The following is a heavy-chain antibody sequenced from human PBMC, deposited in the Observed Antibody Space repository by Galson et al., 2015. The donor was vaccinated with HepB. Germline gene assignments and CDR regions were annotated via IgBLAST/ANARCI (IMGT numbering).Heavy chain of an antibody. D-gene: IGHD3/OR15-3a*01. V-gene: IGHV1-2*02. CDR3: ARDYGLKDFDN. Sequence: SVKVSCKASGYTFSDHYIHWVRQAPGQGLEWVGEINPKNGDAKYAQKFQGRATMTRDTSISTAYMEVTSLRSDDTAVYYRARDYGLKDFDNWGQGTLVTVSS. CDR1: GYTFSDHY. CDR2: INPKNGDA. J-gene: IGHJ4*02.